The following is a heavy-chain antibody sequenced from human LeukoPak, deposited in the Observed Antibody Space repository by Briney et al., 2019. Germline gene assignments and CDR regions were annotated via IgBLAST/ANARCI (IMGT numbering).Heavy chain of an antibody. V-gene: IGHV1-2*02. Sequence: ASVKVSCKASGYTFSDYYLHWVRQAPGQGLEWMGWINPNSGDTHYAQMFQGRVTLTRDTSINTAHMELRRLRSDDTAVYYCVKSAQYSSAWFTGCFDYWGQEAQVTVSS. J-gene: IGHJ4*02. CDR1: GYTFSDYY. D-gene: IGHD4-11*01. CDR2: INPNSGDT. CDR3: VKSAQYSSAWFTGCFDY.